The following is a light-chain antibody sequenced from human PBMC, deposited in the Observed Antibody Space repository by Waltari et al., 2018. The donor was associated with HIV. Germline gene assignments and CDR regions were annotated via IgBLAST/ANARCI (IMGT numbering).Light chain of an antibody. V-gene: IGLV2-23*02. J-gene: IGLJ2*01. Sequence: SALPQPPPVSASPGQSLTIPSTAPSIAFGIYNLFSWYQPHPGKAPKLMIYEVSKRPSGVSNRFSGSKSGNTASLTISGLQAEDEADYYCCSYAGSSTPVVFGGGTKLTVL. CDR3: CSYAGSSTPVV. CDR1: SIAFGIYNL. CDR2: EVS.